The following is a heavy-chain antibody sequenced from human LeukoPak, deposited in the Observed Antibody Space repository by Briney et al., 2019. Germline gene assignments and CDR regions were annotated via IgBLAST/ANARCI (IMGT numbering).Heavy chain of an antibody. Sequence: GASVKVSCKTSGYTFTAYYMHWVRQAPGQGLEWMGVINPGGGGTTYAQQFRGRVTMTRDTSTSTVYMELSSLRSEDTALYYCARHELGGNSPFDCWGQGTLVTGSS. CDR1: GYTFTAYY. J-gene: IGHJ4*02. CDR3: ARHELGGNSPFDC. V-gene: IGHV1-46*01. CDR2: INPGGGGT. D-gene: IGHD4-23*01.